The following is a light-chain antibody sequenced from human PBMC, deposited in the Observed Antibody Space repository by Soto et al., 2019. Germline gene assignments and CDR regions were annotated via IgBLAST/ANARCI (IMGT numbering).Light chain of an antibody. CDR2: DAS. J-gene: IGKJ1*01. CDR1: QSVSSS. V-gene: IGKV3-11*01. Sequence: EIVLTQSPATLSLSPGERATLSCRASQSVSSSLGWYQQKPGQAPRLLIYDASNRATGIPARFSGSGSGTDFTLTISSLEPEDFAVYYCQQRSSWPLTFGQGTKVEIK. CDR3: QQRSSWPLT.